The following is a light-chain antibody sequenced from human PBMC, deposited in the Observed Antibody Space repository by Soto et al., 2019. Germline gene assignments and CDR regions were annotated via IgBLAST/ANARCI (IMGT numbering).Light chain of an antibody. CDR2: TAS. CDR3: QHRHSYPLT. J-gene: IGKJ4*01. CDR1: QGISNY. V-gene: IGKV1-9*01. Sequence: DIQLTQSPSFLSASVGDRVTITCRASQGISNYLARYQQKAGKAPKLLIHTASTLQNGVPSRFSGSGSGTEFTLTISSLQPEDLATYYCQHRHSYPLTFGGGTKVEIK.